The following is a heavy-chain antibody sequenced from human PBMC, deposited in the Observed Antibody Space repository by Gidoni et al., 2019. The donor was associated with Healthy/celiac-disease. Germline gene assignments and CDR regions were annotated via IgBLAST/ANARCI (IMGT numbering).Heavy chain of an antibody. V-gene: IGHV3-53*01. J-gene: IGHJ2*01. Sequence: EVQLVESGGGLIQPGGSLRLSCAASGFTVSSNYMSWVRQDPGTGLGWVSVIYSGGSTYYADSVKGRFTITRDNSKYTLYLQMNSLRAEDTAVYYCARDLGYNWYFDLWGRGTLVTVSS. CDR3: ARDLGYNWYFDL. CDR2: IYSGGST. D-gene: IGHD6-13*01. CDR1: GFTVSSNY.